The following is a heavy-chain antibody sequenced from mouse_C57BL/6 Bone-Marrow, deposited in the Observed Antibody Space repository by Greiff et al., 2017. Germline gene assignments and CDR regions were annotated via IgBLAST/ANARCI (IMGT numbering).Heavy chain of an antibody. V-gene: IGHV1-54*01. CDR1: GYAFTNYL. Sequence: QVQLKESGAELVRPGTSVKVSCKASGYAFTNYLIEWVKQRPGQGLEWIGVINPGSGGTNYNEKFQGKATLTADKSSSTAYMQLSSLTSEDSAVYFCAKLGPYYYAMDYWGQGTSVTVSS. D-gene: IGHD4-1*01. J-gene: IGHJ4*01. CDR3: AKLGPYYYAMDY. CDR2: INPGSGGT.